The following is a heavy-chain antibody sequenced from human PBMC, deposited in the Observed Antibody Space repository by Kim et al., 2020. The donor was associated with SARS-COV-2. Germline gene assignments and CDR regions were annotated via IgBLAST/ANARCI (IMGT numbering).Heavy chain of an antibody. Sequence: ASVKVSCKASGYTFTSYGISWVRQAPGRGLEWMGWISAYNGNTNYAQKLQGRVTMTTDTSTSTAYMELRSLRSDDTAVYYCARVPKAASSGWYAEYTAADFDYWGQGTLVTVSS. V-gene: IGHV1-18*01. CDR3: ARVPKAASSGWYAEYTAADFDY. CDR2: ISAYNGNT. J-gene: IGHJ4*02. CDR1: GYTFTSYG. D-gene: IGHD6-19*01.